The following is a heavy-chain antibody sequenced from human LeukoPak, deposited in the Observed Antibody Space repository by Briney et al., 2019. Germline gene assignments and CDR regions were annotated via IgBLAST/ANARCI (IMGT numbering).Heavy chain of an antibody. CDR3: ARESAGGMDV. Sequence: GGSLRLSCAASGFTFSSYGMSWVRQAPGKGLEWVSVIYSGGSTYYADSVKGRFTISRDNSKNTLYLQMNSLRAEDTAVYYCARESAGGMDVWGKGTTVTVSS. V-gene: IGHV3-53*01. CDR1: GFTFSSYG. D-gene: IGHD1-14*01. J-gene: IGHJ6*03. CDR2: IYSGGST.